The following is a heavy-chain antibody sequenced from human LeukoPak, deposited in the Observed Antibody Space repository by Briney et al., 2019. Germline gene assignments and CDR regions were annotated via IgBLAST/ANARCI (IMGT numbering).Heavy chain of an antibody. CDR1: GGSISSGGYS. J-gene: IGHJ6*02. CDR2: IYHSGST. CDR3: ARGPSPYCSSTSCYGYYYYGMDV. V-gene: IGHV4-30-2*01. Sequence: SETLSLTCAVSGGSISSGGYSWSWIRQPPGKGLEWIGYIYHSGSTYYNPSLKSRVTISVDRSKNQFSLKLSSVTAADTAVYYCARGPSPYCSSTSCYGYYYYGMDVWGQGTTVTVSS. D-gene: IGHD2-2*01.